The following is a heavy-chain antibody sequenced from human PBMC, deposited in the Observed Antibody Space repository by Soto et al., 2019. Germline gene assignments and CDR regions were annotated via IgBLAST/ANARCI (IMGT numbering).Heavy chain of an antibody. CDR1: GFTFSSYW. Sequence: EVQLVESGGGLVQPGGSLRLSCAASGFTFSSYWMHWVRQAPGKGLVWVSRINSDGSSTSYADSVKGRFTISRDNAKNTLYLQMNSMRAEDTAVYYCATSLGELSLYRFDYWGQGTLVTVSS. J-gene: IGHJ4*02. CDR3: ATSLGELSLYRFDY. V-gene: IGHV3-74*01. CDR2: INSDGSST. D-gene: IGHD3-16*02.